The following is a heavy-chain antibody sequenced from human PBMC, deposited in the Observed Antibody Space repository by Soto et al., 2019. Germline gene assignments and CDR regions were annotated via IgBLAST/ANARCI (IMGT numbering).Heavy chain of an antibody. CDR2: IIPIFGPA. Sequence: QVQLVQSGAEVKKPGSSVKVSCKASGGTLSRSAISWVRQAPGQGLEWMGGIIPIFGPAIYAQKFRGRISIIAYESTRTAYMEMSSRRSEDTAVYYCGTGSSWTKVESWGQGTLVTVSS. J-gene: IGHJ4*02. D-gene: IGHD6-13*01. CDR1: GGTLSRSA. CDR3: GTGSSWTKVES. V-gene: IGHV1-69*01.